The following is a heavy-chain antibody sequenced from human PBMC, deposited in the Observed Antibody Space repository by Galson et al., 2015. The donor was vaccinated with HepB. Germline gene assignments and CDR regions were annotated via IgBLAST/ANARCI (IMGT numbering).Heavy chain of an antibody. CDR2: ISSSSSYI. CDR1: GFTFSSYS. J-gene: IGHJ4*02. D-gene: IGHD3-9*01. Sequence: SLRLSCAASGFTFSSYSMNWVRQAPGKGLEWVSSISSSSSYIYYADSVKGRFTISRDNAKNSLYLQMNSLRAEDTAVYYCARDRPDYDILTGPLYYFDYWGQGTLVTVSS. V-gene: IGHV3-21*01. CDR3: ARDRPDYDILTGPLYYFDY.